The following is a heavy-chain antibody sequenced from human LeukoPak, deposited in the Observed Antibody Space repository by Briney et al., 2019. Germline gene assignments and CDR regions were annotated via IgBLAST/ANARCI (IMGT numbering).Heavy chain of an antibody. Sequence: PSETLSLTCTVSGYSISSGYYWGWIRQPPGKGLEWIGEINHSGSTNYNPSLKSRVTISVDTSKNQFSLKLSSVTAADTAVYYCARSIVVVVAATSWFDPWGQGTLVTVSS. D-gene: IGHD2-15*01. V-gene: IGHV4-38-2*02. CDR2: INHSGST. CDR1: GYSISSGYY. J-gene: IGHJ5*02. CDR3: ARSIVVVVAATSWFDP.